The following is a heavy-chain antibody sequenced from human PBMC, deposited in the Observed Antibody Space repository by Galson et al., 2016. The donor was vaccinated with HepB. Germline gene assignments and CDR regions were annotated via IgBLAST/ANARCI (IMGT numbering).Heavy chain of an antibody. CDR3: AKELWLFRHPGVGYLDY. D-gene: IGHD2-21*01. J-gene: IGHJ4*02. Sequence: SLRLSCAASGFTFTTYGMHWVRRAPGKGLESVAIISFDGTNKYYADSVKGRFTISRDNSKNTLYLQMNSLRAEDTAVHYCAKELWLFRHPGVGYLDYWGQGTLVTVSS. CDR1: GFTFTTYG. V-gene: IGHV3-30*18. CDR2: ISFDGTNK.